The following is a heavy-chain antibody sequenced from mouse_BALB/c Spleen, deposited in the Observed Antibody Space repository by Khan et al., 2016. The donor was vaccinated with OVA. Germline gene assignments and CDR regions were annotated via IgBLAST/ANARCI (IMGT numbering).Heavy chain of an antibody. CDR1: GYNIKDIY. V-gene: IGHV14-3*02. J-gene: IGHJ2*01. CDR3: RMSTINA. Sequence: VQLQQPGAELVKPAASLKLSCTASGYNIKDIYIHWVKQRPEKGLERIRRTDPANGNTKYDPKFQGKATITADTSSNTAYLQLSSLTSEDTAVYYCRMSTINAGGKGTTLTVSS. CDR2: TDPANGNT.